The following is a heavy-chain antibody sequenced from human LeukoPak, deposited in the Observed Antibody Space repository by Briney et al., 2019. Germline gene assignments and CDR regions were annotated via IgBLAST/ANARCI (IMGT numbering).Heavy chain of an antibody. Sequence: GGSLRLSCAASGFTFSDYYMSWIRQAPGKGLEWVSHISDSGSSIYYADSVKGRFTISRDNAKNSLYLQMNSLRAEDTAMYYCAKDSAYYYDSSGYYYDWGQGTLVTVSS. CDR1: GFTFSDYY. D-gene: IGHD3-22*01. CDR2: ISDSGSSI. J-gene: IGHJ4*02. V-gene: IGHV3-11*04. CDR3: AKDSAYYYDSSGYYYD.